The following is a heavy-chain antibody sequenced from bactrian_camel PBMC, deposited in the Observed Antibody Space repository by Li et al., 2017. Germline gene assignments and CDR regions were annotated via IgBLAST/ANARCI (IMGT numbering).Heavy chain of an antibody. CDR3: ARGDWNVGFDY. V-gene: IGHV3-2*01. J-gene: IGHJ4*01. D-gene: IGHD1*01. CDR2: ISSDGRNV. CDR1: GFTFSANY. Sequence: VQLVESGGGLVQPGGSLRLSCAVSGFTFSANYMSWVRQAPGKGLAWVSGISSDGRNVHYGDFVKGRFTISRGNAKSTVYLQMNSLESEDTAVYYCARGDWNVGFDYWGQGTQVTVS.